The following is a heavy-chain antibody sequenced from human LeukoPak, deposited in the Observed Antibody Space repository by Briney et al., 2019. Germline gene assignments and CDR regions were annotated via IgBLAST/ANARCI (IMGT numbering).Heavy chain of an antibody. CDR3: ARGPYYDYVWAL. D-gene: IGHD3-16*01. Sequence: PSETLSLTCTVSGYSISSSSYYWGWIRQPPGKGLEWIGSIYYSGSTYYNPSLKSRVTISVDTSKNQFSLKLSSVTAADTAVYYCARGPYYDYVWALWGQGTLVTVSS. V-gene: IGHV4-39*07. J-gene: IGHJ4*02. CDR1: GYSISSSSYY. CDR2: IYYSGST.